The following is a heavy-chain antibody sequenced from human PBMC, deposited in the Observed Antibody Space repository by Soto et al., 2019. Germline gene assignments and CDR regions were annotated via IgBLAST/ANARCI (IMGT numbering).Heavy chain of an antibody. Sequence: EVQLLESGGALEQPGGSLRLSCAASGLTFSTHGMTWVRLPPGRGLEYVSAISPSGGNTYYADSLKGRFTVSRDKSKNTLYLQMSRLIDEDTAIYYCSKTPRGGAYGDWYFDLWGRGTLVTVSS. CDR2: ISPSGGNT. CDR3: SKTPRGGAYGDWYFDL. CDR1: GLTFSTHG. D-gene: IGHD5-12*01. V-gene: IGHV3-23*01. J-gene: IGHJ2*01.